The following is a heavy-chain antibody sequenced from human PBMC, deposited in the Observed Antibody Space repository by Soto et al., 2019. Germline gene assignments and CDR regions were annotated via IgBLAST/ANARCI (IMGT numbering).Heavy chain of an antibody. J-gene: IGHJ4*01. CDR2: ILYDGSKE. Sequence: GGSLRFSCTASGFSFNTYVMDWVRQAPGKGLEWVARILYDGSKEYYADPVKGRFTISRDNSKNTLYLHMDRPRVEETAVYFCAKGLALMADHWGQGTPVTGSS. D-gene: IGHD2-8*01. CDR3: AKGLALMADH. CDR1: GFSFNTYV. V-gene: IGHV3-30*18.